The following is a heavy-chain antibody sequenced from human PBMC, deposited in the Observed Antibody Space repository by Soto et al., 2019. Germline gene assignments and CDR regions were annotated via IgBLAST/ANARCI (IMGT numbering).Heavy chain of an antibody. J-gene: IGHJ4*02. V-gene: IGHV3-23*01. CDR1: GFTFDSYA. Sequence: GGSLRLSCAASGFTFDSYAVSWVRQAPGKGLEWVSVISGSGESTYYIDSVKGRFTISRDNSKNTLYLQMNSLRVEDTAVYYCAKSGVGPPLYYLDYWGQGTLVTVPS. CDR2: ISGSGEST. D-gene: IGHD1-26*01. CDR3: AKSGVGPPLYYLDY.